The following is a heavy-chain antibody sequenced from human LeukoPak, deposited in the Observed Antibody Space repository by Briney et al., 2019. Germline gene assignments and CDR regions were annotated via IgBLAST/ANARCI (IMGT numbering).Heavy chain of an antibody. V-gene: IGHV3-23*01. CDR3: AKDHSLYGSGSVDY. J-gene: IGHJ4*02. Sequence: PGGSLRLSCAASGFTFSSYGMSWVRQAPGKGLEWVSAISGSGGSTYYADSVKGRFTISRDNSKNTLYLQMNSLRAEDTAVYYCAKDHSLYGSGSVDYWGQGTLVTVSS. CDR2: ISGSGGST. D-gene: IGHD3-10*01. CDR1: GFTFSSYG.